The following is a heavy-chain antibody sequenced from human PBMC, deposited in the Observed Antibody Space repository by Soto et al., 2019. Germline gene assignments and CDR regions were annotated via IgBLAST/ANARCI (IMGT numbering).Heavy chain of an antibody. CDR1: GYSFTSYL. CDR2: IDPSDSYT. CDR3: ARHSQSVVVTAIPHY. J-gene: IGHJ4*02. Sequence: PGESLKISCKGSGYSFTSYLISWVRQMPGKGLEWMGRIDPSDSYTNYSPSFQGHVTISADKSISTAYLQWSSLKASDTAMYYCARHSQSVVVTAIPHYWGQGTLVTVSS. V-gene: IGHV5-10-1*01. D-gene: IGHD2-21*02.